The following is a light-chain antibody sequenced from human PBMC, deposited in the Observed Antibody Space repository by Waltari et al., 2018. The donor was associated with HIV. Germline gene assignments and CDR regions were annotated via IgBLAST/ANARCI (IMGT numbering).Light chain of an antibody. V-gene: IGLV2-11*01. CDR3: CSYAGSV. CDR2: DVS. Sequence: QSALTQPRSVSGSPGQSVTISCTGTSSDVGGYNYVSWYQQHPGKAPNLMIYDVSKRPSGVPDRFSGSKSGNTASLTISGLQAEDEADYYCCSYAGSVFGGGTKLTVL. CDR1: SSDVGGYNY. J-gene: IGLJ2*01.